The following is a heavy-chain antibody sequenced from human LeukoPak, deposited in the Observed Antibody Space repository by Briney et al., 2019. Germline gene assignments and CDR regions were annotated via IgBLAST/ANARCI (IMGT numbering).Heavy chain of an antibody. J-gene: IGHJ3*02. CDR2: IYNSRST. D-gene: IGHD3-9*01. CDR1: GGSTTSYY. Sequence: SETLSLTCTVSGGSTTSYYWTCIRQPPGEGLEWIGYIYNSRSTNYNPSLNSRVTISADASKNQFSLKLNSVTAADTAVYYCARRNVLTEGEAFDIGGQGTMVTVSS. V-gene: IGHV4-59*08. CDR3: ARRNVLTEGEAFDI.